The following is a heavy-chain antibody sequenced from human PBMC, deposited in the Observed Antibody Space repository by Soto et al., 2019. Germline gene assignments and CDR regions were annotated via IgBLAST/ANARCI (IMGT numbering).Heavy chain of an antibody. CDR3: AKDLHSSGWAAYNFDY. CDR2: ISYDGSNK. V-gene: IGHV3-30*18. Sequence: LRLSCAASGFTFSNFGMHWVRQAPGKGLEWVELISYDGSNKYYADSVKGRFTISRDSTKNTLSLQINSLRAEDSAVYYCAKDLHSSGWAAYNFDYWGQGTLVTVSS. CDR1: GFTFSNFG. J-gene: IGHJ4*02. D-gene: IGHD6-25*01.